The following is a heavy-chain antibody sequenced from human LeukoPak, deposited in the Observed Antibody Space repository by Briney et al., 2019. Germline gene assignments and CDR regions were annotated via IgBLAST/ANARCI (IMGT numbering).Heavy chain of an antibody. CDR3: AKDHYWSIDY. V-gene: IGHV3-9*01. D-gene: IGHD3-3*01. Sequence: PGRSLRLSCAASGFTFDDYAMHWVRQAPGKGLEWVSGISWNSVNIGHEDSVKGRFTISRDNAKNTLYLQMNSLRAEDTGVYYCAKDHYWSIDYWGRGTLVTVSS. J-gene: IGHJ4*02. CDR1: GFTFDDYA. CDR2: ISWNSVNI.